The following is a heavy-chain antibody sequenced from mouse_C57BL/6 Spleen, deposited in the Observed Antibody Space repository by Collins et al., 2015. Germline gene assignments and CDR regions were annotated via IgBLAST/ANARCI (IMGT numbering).Heavy chain of an antibody. Sequence: QVQLQQSGAELVKPGASVKISCKASGYAFSSYWMNWVKQRPGKGLEWIGQIYPGDGDTKYNGKFKGKATLTVDKSSSTAYMQLNSLTSEDSAVYFCAKYGPYGYFDVWGTGTTVTVSS. D-gene: IGHD1-1*02. CDR1: GYAFSSYW. CDR3: AKYGPYGYFDV. CDR2: IYPGDGDT. V-gene: IGHV1-80*01. J-gene: IGHJ1*03.